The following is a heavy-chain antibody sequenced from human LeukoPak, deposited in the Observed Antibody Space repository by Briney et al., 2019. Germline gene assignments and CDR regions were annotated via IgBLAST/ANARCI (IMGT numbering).Heavy chain of an antibody. CDR3: ATAPHYDILTNSMDV. Sequence: ASVKVSCKVSGYTLTELSMHWVRQAPGKGLEWMGGFDPEDGETIYAQKFQGRVTMTEDTSTDTAYMELSSLRSEDTAVYYCATAPHYDILTNSMDVWGQGTTVSVSS. J-gene: IGHJ6*02. CDR2: FDPEDGET. D-gene: IGHD3-9*01. CDR1: GYTLTELS. V-gene: IGHV1-24*01.